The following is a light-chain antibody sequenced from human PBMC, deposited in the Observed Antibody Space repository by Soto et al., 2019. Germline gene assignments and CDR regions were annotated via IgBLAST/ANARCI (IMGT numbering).Light chain of an antibody. CDR3: SSYTTRSTRV. V-gene: IGLV2-14*03. J-gene: IGLJ1*01. CDR1: SSDVGAYDF. CDR2: EVS. Sequence: QSVLTQPASVSGSPGQSIAISCTGTSSDVGAYDFVSWYQQHPDKAPKLMIYEVSHRPSGVSYRFSGSKSVNTATLTISGLQAEDEADYYCSSYTTRSTRVFXTGTKVTVL.